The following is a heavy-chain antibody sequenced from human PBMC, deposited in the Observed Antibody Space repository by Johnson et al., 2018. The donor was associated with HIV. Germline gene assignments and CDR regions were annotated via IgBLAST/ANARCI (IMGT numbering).Heavy chain of an antibody. CDR2: ISYAGSNK. V-gene: IGHV3-30*18. D-gene: IGHD1-26*01. J-gene: IGHJ3*02. CDR1: GFTFSSYG. Sequence: QVQLVESGGGVVQPGRSLRLSCAASGFTFSSYGMHWLRQAPGKGLEWVAVISYAGSNKYYADSVKGRFTISRDNSKNTLYLQMNSLRAEDTAVYYCAKTYSGSNRDAFDIWGQGTMVTVSS. CDR3: AKTYSGSNRDAFDI.